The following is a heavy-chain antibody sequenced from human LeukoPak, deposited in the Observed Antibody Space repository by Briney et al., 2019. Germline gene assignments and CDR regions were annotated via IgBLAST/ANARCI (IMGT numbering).Heavy chain of an antibody. Sequence: GASVEVSCKASGSTFTSYGISWVRQAPGQGLEWMGWISAYNGNTNYAQKLQGRVTMTTDTSTSTAYMELRSLRSDDTAVYYCARDPDDSSGYHSDYWGQGTLVTVSS. D-gene: IGHD3-22*01. CDR2: ISAYNGNT. CDR3: ARDPDDSSGYHSDY. V-gene: IGHV1-18*01. J-gene: IGHJ4*02. CDR1: GSTFTSYG.